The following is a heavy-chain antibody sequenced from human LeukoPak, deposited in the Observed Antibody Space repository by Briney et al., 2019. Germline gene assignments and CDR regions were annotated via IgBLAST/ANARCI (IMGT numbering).Heavy chain of an antibody. Sequence: ASVKVSCKASDYTFTNYYISWVRQAPGQGLEWMGWISAYNGDTNYAQNLQGRVTMTTDTSTTTAYMELRSLRSDDTAVYSCARVFSLFYYGSGWVDYWGQGTLVTVSS. D-gene: IGHD3-10*01. V-gene: IGHV1-18*01. CDR1: DYTFTNYY. CDR2: ISAYNGDT. J-gene: IGHJ4*02. CDR3: ARVFSLFYYGSGWVDY.